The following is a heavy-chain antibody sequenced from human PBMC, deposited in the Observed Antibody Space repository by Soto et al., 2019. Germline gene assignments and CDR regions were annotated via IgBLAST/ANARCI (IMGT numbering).Heavy chain of an antibody. Sequence: SVKVSCKASGGXFSSYTISWVRQAPGQGLEWMGRIIPILGIANYAQKFQGRVTFTADKSTSTAYMELISLRSEDTAVYYCARKGDDGSGYYYDYYYGMDVWG. CDR3: ARKGDDGSGYYYDYYYGMDV. CDR1: GGXFSSYT. V-gene: IGHV1-69*02. D-gene: IGHD3-22*01. CDR2: IIPILGIA. J-gene: IGHJ6*02.